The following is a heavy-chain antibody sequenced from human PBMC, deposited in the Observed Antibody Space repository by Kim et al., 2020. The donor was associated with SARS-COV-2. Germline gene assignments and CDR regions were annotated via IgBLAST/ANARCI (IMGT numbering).Heavy chain of an antibody. J-gene: IGHJ3*02. CDR3: AHRRSSAFDI. D-gene: IGHD3-10*01. CDR2: DQ. Sequence: DQPYSPYLKSKLTITKDTSKNQVVLTMTNMDPVDTATYYCAHRRSSAFDIWGQGTMVTVSS. V-gene: IGHV2-5*01.